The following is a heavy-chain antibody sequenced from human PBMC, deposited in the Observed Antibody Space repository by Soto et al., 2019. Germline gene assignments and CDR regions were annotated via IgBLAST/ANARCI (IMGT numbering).Heavy chain of an antibody. V-gene: IGHV3-21*01. D-gene: IGHD2-8*01. Sequence: GESLKISCAASGFTFSSYSMNWVRQAPGKGLEWVSSISSSSSYIYYADSVKGRFNISRDNAKNSRYLQMNILRAEEAGGYCCARDNPPCNWGQGTLVTVSS. CDR1: GFTFSSYS. CDR3: ARDNPPCN. CDR2: ISSSSSYI. J-gene: IGHJ4*02.